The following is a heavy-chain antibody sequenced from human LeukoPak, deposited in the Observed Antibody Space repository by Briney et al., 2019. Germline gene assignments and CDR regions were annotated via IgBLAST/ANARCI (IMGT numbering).Heavy chain of an antibody. CDR2: IYHSGTT. CDR3: ARAVDYRNYFDY. CDR1: GDSMTRGGYY. J-gene: IGHJ4*02. D-gene: IGHD4-11*01. Sequence: SXTLSLTCTVSGDSMTRGGYYWSWVRQHPGKGLEWVGFIYHSGTTFYNPSLESRATISVDTSQNQFSLKLTSVTAADTAVYYCARAVDYRNYFDYWGQGTLVTVSS. V-gene: IGHV4-31*03.